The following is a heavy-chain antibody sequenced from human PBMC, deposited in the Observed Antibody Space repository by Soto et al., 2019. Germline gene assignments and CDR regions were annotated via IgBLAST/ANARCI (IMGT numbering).Heavy chain of an antibody. CDR1: GFTFRNFA. V-gene: IGHV3-23*01. J-gene: IGHJ6*03. D-gene: IGHD2-2*01. Sequence: EVQILESGGGSVQPGGSLRLSCAASGFTFRNFAMSWVRHAPGKGLEWVSEITGSTGTTYYADSVRGRFIIPRDNSKNTLHLQMNSLRAEDTAVYYCAKDTSSSPYYMDVWGKVTTVTVSS. CDR3: AKDTSSSPYYMDV. CDR2: ITGSTGTT.